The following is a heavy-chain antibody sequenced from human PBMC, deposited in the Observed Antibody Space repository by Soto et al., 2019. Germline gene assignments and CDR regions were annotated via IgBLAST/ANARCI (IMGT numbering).Heavy chain of an antibody. Sequence: QVQLVQSGAEVKQPRSSVKVSCKASGGTFSSYAISWVRQAAGQGLEWMGGIMPIFGTANYAQKFQGRVTITADESTSTAYMELSSLRSEDTAVYYCARKVGSGGSCHNCPHYYYYGMDVWGQGTTVTVSS. CDR3: ARKVGSGGSCHNCPHYYYYGMDV. CDR1: GGTFSSYA. D-gene: IGHD2-15*01. V-gene: IGHV1-69*01. CDR2: IMPIFGTA. J-gene: IGHJ6*02.